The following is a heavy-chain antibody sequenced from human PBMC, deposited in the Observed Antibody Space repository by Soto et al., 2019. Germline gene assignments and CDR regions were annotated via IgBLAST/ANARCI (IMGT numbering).Heavy chain of an antibody. D-gene: IGHD1-1*01. J-gene: IGHJ6*02. CDR2: IYYSGST. V-gene: IGHV4-59*01. CDR1: GGSISSYY. CDR3: ARDKVTTPLYYYYGMDV. Sequence: QVQLQESGPGQVKPSETLSLTCTVSGGSISSYYWSWIRQPPGKGLEWIGYIYYSGSTSYNPSLKSRVTMSVDPSKNQFSLKLSSVTAADSAVYYCARDKVTTPLYYYYGMDVWGQGTTVTVSS.